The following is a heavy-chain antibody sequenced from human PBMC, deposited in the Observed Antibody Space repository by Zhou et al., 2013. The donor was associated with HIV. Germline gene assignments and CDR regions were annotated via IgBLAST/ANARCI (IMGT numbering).Heavy chain of an antibody. Sequence: QVQLVQSGAEVKKPGSSVKVSCKASGGTFGIYIINWVRQAPGQGLEWMGGIIPRFGAARYAQKFQGGVTITADESTNTAYMELTSPTSDDTAVYYCARGRCNSTTCVGDAFDIWGRGTMVTVSS. CDR1: GGTFGIYI. V-gene: IGHV1-69*12. J-gene: IGHJ3*02. CDR3: ARGRCNSTTCVGDAFDI. CDR2: IIPRFGAA. D-gene: IGHD2-2*01.